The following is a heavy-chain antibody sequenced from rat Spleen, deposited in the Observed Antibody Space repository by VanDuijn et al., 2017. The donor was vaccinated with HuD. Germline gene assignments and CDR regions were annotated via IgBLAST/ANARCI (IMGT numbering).Heavy chain of an antibody. CDR3: AREMDNSFYFDY. J-gene: IGHJ2*01. CDR1: GFSLTSYG. Sequence: QVQLKESGPGLVQPSRTLSLTCTVSGFSLTSYGVSWVRQPPGKGLEWIAAIWSGGSTYYNSALKSRLTISRDTSNSQVFLKMSSLQIEDIATYYCAREMDNSFYFDYWGQGVMVTVSS. CDR2: IWSGGST. V-gene: IGHV2-4*01. D-gene: IGHD1-10*01.